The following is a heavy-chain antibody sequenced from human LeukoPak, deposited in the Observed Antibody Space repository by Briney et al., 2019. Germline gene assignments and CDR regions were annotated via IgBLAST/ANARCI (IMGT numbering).Heavy chain of an antibody. J-gene: IGHJ4*02. Sequence: PGGSLRLSCAASGFTFSSYAMHWVRQAPGKGLEWVAVISYDGSNKYYADSVKGRFTISRDNSKNTLYLQMNSLRAEDTAVYYWARDFSAVFDYGAQGTRFPVPS. V-gene: IGHV3-30*04. CDR2: ISYDGSNK. CDR1: GFTFSSYA. CDR3: ARDFSAVFDY. D-gene: IGHD2-2*01.